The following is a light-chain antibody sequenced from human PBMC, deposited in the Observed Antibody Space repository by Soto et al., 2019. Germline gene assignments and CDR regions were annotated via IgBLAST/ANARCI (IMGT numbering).Light chain of an antibody. V-gene: IGKV3-11*01. CDR2: GAS. CDR1: QSVSSY. J-gene: IGKJ4*01. CDR3: QQYDSWPLT. Sequence: EIVVTTSATTLSLSPGKRATLSCRASQSVSSYLAWYQQKPGQAPRLLIYGASTRATGIADRFSGSGSGTDFTLTSSRLAPDDFAFYYCQQYDSWPLTFGEGTKLEIK.